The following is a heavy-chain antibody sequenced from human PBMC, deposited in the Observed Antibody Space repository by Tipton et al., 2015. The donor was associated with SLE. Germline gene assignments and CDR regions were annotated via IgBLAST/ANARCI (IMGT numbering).Heavy chain of an antibody. CDR2: VSGSGGDT. V-gene: IGHV3-23*01. J-gene: IGHJ4*02. D-gene: IGHD7-27*01. Sequence: SLRLSCAASEFTFSSYAMNWVRQAPGQGLEWVSGVSGSGGDTYYADSVKGRFTISRDNSKNTLYLQMNSLRAEDTAVYYCARSPDWGLDYWGQGTLVTVSS. CDR1: EFTFSSYA. CDR3: ARSPDWGLDY.